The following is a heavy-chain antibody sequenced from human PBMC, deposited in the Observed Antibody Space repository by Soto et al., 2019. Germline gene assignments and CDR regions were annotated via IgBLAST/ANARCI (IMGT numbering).Heavy chain of an antibody. D-gene: IGHD3-3*01. J-gene: IGHJ4*02. CDR3: AKDMYYDFWSGYFNIDY. V-gene: IGHV3-30*18. Sequence: GGSLRLSCAASGFTFSSYGMHWVRQAPGKGLEWVAVISYDGSNKYYADSVKGRFTISRDNSKNTLYMQMNSLRAEDTAVYYCAKDMYYDFWSGYFNIDYWGQGTLVTVSS. CDR2: ISYDGSNK. CDR1: GFTFSSYG.